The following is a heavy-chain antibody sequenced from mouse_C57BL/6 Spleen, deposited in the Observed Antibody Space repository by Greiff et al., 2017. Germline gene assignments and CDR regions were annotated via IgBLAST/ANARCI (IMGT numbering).Heavy chain of an antibody. J-gene: IGHJ4*01. V-gene: IGHV3-6*01. Sequence: ESGPGLVKPSQSLSLTCSVTGYSITSGYYWNWIRQFPGNKLEWMGSISYDGSNNYNPTLKNRISITRDTSKNQCFLKLNSVTTEDTATYYSARYAMDYWGQGTSVTVSS. CDR2: ISYDGSN. CDR3: ARYAMDY. CDR1: GYSITSGYY.